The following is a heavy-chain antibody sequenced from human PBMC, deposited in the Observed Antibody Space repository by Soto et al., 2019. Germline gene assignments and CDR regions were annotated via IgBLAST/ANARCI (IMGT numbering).Heavy chain of an antibody. D-gene: IGHD4-17*01. CDR3: ARYDFGIFDY. J-gene: IGHJ4*01. V-gene: IGHV4-4*02. CDR1: GDSISSSYW. CDR2: IYHSETT. Sequence: PSETLSLTCAVSGDSISSSYWWSWVRQPPGKGPEWIGEIYHSETTNYNPSLKSRVTLSMDKSKNQFSLMLTSVTAADTAVYFCARYDFGIFDYWGHGILVTVSS.